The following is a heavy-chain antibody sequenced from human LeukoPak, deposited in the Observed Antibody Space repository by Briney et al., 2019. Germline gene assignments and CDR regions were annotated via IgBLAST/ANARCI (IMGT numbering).Heavy chain of an antibody. V-gene: IGHV4-39*07. D-gene: IGHD2-8*01. CDR1: RGSISSSSYY. CDR3: TAEKNGSPHY. J-gene: IGHJ4*02. CDR2: IYYTGST. Sequence: SETLSLTCTVSRGSISSSSYYWSWVRQPPGKGLEWIASIYYTGSTYYNPSLKSRATISLDMSKNEFFLTMGSVTAADTAVYFCTAEKNGSPHYWGQGTQVTVSS.